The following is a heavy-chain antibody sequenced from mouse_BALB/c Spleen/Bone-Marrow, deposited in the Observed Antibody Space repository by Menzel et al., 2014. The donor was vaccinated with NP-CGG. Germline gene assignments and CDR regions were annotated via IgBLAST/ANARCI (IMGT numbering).Heavy chain of an antibody. D-gene: IGHD2-3*01. J-gene: IGHJ4*01. Sequence: EVKLMESGPELVKPGASVKMSCKASGYTFTSYVMHWVKQKPGQGLEWIGYINPYNDGTKYNEKFKSKATLTSDKSSSTAYMELSSLTSEDSAVYYCARSDGYYGAMDYWGQGTSVTVSS. V-gene: IGHV1-14*01. CDR1: GYTFTSYV. CDR3: ARSDGYYGAMDY. CDR2: INPYNDGT.